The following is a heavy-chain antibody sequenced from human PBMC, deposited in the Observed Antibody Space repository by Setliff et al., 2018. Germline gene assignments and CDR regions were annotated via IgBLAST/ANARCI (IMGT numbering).Heavy chain of an antibody. Sequence: GASVKVSCKASGATFSSYAISWVRQAPGQGLEWMGIINPSGGSTSYAQKFQGRVTMTRDTSTSTVYMELSSLRSDDTAVYYCARVSEAAAAGFDYWGQGTLVTVSS. V-gene: IGHV1-46*01. J-gene: IGHJ4*02. D-gene: IGHD6-13*01. CDR3: ARVSEAAAAGFDY. CDR2: INPSGGST. CDR1: GATFSSYA.